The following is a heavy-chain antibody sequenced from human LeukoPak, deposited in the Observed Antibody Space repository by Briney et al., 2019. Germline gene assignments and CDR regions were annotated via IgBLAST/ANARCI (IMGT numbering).Heavy chain of an antibody. CDR3: AKGEGYYDYVWGSYRWYYFDY. D-gene: IGHD3-16*02. Sequence: GGSLRLSCAASGFTFSDYYMSWIRQAPGKGLEWVSAISGSGGSTYYADSVKGRFTISRDNSKNTLYLQMNSLRAEDTAVYYCAKGEGYYDYVWGSYRWYYFDYWGQGTLVTVSS. J-gene: IGHJ4*02. V-gene: IGHV3-23*01. CDR1: GFTFSDYY. CDR2: ISGSGGST.